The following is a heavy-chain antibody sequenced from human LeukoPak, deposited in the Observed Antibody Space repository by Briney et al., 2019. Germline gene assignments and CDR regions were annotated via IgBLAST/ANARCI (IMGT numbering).Heavy chain of an antibody. V-gene: IGHV3-23*01. J-gene: IGHJ4*02. CDR1: GFPFCSYS. CDR3: AKGMQTYSSSYVDY. D-gene: IGHD6-6*01. Sequence: GSLRLSCGGSGFPFCSYSLGLVRQASRKGLELVLAISGRGGRTYYADSVKGRFTISRDNSRNTLYLQMNSLRAEDTAVYYCAKGMQTYSSSYVDYWGQGTLVTVSS. CDR2: ISGRGGRT.